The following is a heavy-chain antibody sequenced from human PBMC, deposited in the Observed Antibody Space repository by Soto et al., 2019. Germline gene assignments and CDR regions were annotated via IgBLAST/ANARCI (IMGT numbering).Heavy chain of an antibody. CDR2: TYYRSKWYN. CDR1: GDSVYSNSAA. D-gene: IGHD6-13*01. CDR3: ARDPLSIAAAGTYYFDY. V-gene: IGHV6-1*01. J-gene: IGHJ4*02. Sequence: SQTLSLTCASSGDSVYSNSAAWNWIRQSPSRGLEWLGRTYYRSKWYNDYAVSVKSRITINPDTSKNQFSLQLNSVTPEDTAVYYCARDPLSIAAAGTYYFDYWGQGTLVTVSS.